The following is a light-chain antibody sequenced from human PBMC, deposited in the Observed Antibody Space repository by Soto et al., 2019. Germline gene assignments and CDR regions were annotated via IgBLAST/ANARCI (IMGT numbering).Light chain of an antibody. CDR1: QSVSSY. J-gene: IGKJ5*01. CDR3: RQRSNWPPIT. Sequence: EIVLTQSPATLSLSPGERATLSCRASQSVSSYLAWYQQKPGQAPRRLIYDASTRATGITARFSGSGSGTEFTLPISSLEPEDFAVYYCRQRSNWPPITFGQGTRLEIK. CDR2: DAS. V-gene: IGKV3-11*01.